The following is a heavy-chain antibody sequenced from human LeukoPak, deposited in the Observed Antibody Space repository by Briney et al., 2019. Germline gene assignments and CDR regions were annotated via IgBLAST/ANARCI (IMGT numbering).Heavy chain of an antibody. Sequence: GGSLRLSCAASGFTFSSYSMNWVRQAPGKGLEWVSSISSSSSYIYYADSAKGRFTISRDNAKNSLYLQMNSLRAEDTAVYYCARKGEVVVAATLYYYYGMDVWGQGTTVTVSS. V-gene: IGHV3-21*01. CDR1: GFTFSSYS. CDR2: ISSSSSYI. J-gene: IGHJ6*02. CDR3: ARKGEVVVAATLYYYYGMDV. D-gene: IGHD2-15*01.